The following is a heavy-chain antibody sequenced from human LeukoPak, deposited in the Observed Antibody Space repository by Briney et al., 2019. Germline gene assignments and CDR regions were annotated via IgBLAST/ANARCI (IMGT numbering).Heavy chain of an antibody. CDR3: VRDRGGLPIVY. V-gene: IGHV3-74*03. CDR2: INSVGSTP. D-gene: IGHD3-10*01. J-gene: IGHJ4*02. CDR1: VFISSAYW. Sequence: RGPLRLSCAAPVFISSAYWMYWGPQVPGKGLGWVSHINSVGSTPTYADSVKGRFTISRDNAKTTLFLQMKSLRAEDTAVYYCVRDRGGLPIVYWGQGSLVTVSS.